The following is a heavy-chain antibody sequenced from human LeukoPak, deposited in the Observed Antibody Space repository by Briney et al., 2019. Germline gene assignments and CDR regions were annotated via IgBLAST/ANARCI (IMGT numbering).Heavy chain of an antibody. CDR2: IKSDGSET. CDR3: ASDRVFYGLDV. CDR1: GFTFSSYW. Sequence: GGSLRLSCAASGFTFSSYWMHWVCQAPGNGLMWVSRIKSDGSETSYADSVKGRFTISRDNARNTLYLQMNSLRPEDTAIYYCASDRVFYGLDVWGQGTTVTVSS. J-gene: IGHJ6*02. V-gene: IGHV3-74*01.